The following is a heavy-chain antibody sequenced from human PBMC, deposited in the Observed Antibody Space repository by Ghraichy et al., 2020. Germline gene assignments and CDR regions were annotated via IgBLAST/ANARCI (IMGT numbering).Heavy chain of an antibody. D-gene: IGHD3-16*01. CDR3: ARDKGGVYYYYMDV. CDR2: IYHTGST. J-gene: IGHJ6*03. CDR1: RGSITSESYS. Sequence: SQTLSLTCTVSRGSITSESYSWNWIRQPPGKGLEWLGYIYHTGSTFYNPSLKNRLTISIDRSKNQFSLKLSSVTAADTAVYFFARDKGGVYYYYMDVWGKGTTVTVS. V-gene: IGHV4-30-2*01.